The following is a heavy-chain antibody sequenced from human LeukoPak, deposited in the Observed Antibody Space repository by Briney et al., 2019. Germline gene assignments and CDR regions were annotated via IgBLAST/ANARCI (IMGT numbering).Heavy chain of an antibody. CDR3: ARDPWDTAMENFDY. CDR1: GYTFTSYD. CDR2: MNPNSGNT. V-gene: IGHV1-8*01. Sequence: ASVKVSCKASGYTFTSYDINWVRQATGQGLEWMGWMNPNSGNTGYAQKFQGRVTMTTDTSTSTAYMELRSLRSDDTAVYYCARDPWDTAMENFDYWGQGTLVTVSS. D-gene: IGHD5-18*01. J-gene: IGHJ4*02.